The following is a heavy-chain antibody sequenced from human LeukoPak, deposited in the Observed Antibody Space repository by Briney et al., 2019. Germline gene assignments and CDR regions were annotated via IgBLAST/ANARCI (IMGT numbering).Heavy chain of an antibody. CDR2: INHIGST. J-gene: IGHJ4*02. D-gene: IGHD6-19*01. CDR3: ARSGTYDYSSTHDY. Sequence: SETLSLTCTVSGGSISSYYWSWIRQPPGKGLQWIGEINHIGSTTYNPSFQSRVTILIDTSKNQFSLRLNSLTAADTAVYFCARSGTYDYSSTHDYWGQGTLITVSS. CDR1: GGSISSYY. V-gene: IGHV4-34*01.